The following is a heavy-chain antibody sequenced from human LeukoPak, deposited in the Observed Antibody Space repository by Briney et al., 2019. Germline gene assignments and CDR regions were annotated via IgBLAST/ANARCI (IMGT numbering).Heavy chain of an antibody. CDR1: GGTFSSYA. CDR2: IIPIFGTA. J-gene: IGHJ4*02. CDR3: ARGGFGDSSGWIGYY. Sequence: GASVKVSCKASGGTFSSYAISWVRQAPGQGLEWMGGIIPIFGTANYAQKFQGRVTITADESMSTAYMELSSLRSEDTAVYYCARGGFGDSSGWIGYYWGQGTLVTVSS. D-gene: IGHD3-22*01. V-gene: IGHV1-69*13.